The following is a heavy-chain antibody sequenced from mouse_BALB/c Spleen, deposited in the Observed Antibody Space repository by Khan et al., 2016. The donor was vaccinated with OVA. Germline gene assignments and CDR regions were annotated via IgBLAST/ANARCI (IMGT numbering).Heavy chain of an antibody. Sequence: EVELVESGGGLVQPGGSLKLSCAASGFTFSSYCMSWVSQTPDKRLELVATINSNGGSTYYPDSVKGRFTLSRDNAKNTLYMQLSSLRSEDTAFYYCAGTYYYGNPWFTYWGQGTLVTVSA. CDR2: INSNGGST. J-gene: IGHJ3*01. CDR3: AGTYYYGNPWFTY. V-gene: IGHV5-6-3*01. CDR1: GFTFSSYC. D-gene: IGHD1-1*02.